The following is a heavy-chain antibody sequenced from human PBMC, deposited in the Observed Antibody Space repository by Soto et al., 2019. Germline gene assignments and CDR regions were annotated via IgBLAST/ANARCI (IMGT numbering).Heavy chain of an antibody. CDR3: ARHQFRAIAAPLFDY. D-gene: IGHD6-13*01. CDR1: GGSISSYY. CDR2: IYYSGST. J-gene: IGHJ4*02. Sequence: SETLSLTCTVSGGSISSYYWSWIRQPPGKGLEWIGYIYYSGSTNYNPSLKSRVTISVDTSKNQFSLKLSSVTAADTAVYYCARHQFRAIAAPLFDYWGQGTLVTVSS. V-gene: IGHV4-59*08.